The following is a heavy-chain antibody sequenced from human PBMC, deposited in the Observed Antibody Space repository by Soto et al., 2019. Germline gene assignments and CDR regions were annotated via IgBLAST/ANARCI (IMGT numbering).Heavy chain of an antibody. V-gene: IGHV3-7*03. CDR3: ARTRGTYFLDY. Sequence: EVQLVESGGGLVQPGGSLRLSCEASGFIFSNYWMTWVRQAPGKGLEWVANVKQAASERYYVESVKGRFTISRDNSKSSLYLQMNSLRVEDTAVYYCARTRGTYFLDYWGRGTLVTVSS. J-gene: IGHJ4*02. CDR2: VKQAASER. D-gene: IGHD2-21*01. CDR1: GFIFSNYW.